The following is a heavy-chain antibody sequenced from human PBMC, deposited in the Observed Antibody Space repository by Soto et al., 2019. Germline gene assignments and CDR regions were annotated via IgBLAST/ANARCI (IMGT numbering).Heavy chain of an antibody. D-gene: IGHD3-22*01. Sequence: SVKVSCKASVYTFTSYYMHWVRQAPGQGLEWMGIINPSGGSTSYAQKFQGRVTMTRDTSTSTVYMELSSLRSEDTAVYYCARAWGSDSSGYYYGMDVWGQGTTVTVSS. V-gene: IGHV1-46*01. CDR2: INPSGGST. J-gene: IGHJ6*02. CDR1: VYTFTSYY. CDR3: ARAWGSDSSGYYYGMDV.